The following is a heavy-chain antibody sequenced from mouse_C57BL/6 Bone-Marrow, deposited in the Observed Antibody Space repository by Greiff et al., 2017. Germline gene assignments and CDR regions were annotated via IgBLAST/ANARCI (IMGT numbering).Heavy chain of an antibody. V-gene: IGHV5-9*01. D-gene: IGHD1-1*01. CDR1: GFTFSSYT. CDR2: ISGGGGNT. Sequence: EVKVVESGGGLVKPGGSLKLSCAASGFTFSSYTMSWVRQTPEKRLQWVAAISGGGGNTYYPDSVKGRFHIYRDNDKNILCLQMISLRSEDTALYYCSIQVTTVLATKYFDVWGTGTTVTVSS. CDR3: SIQVTTVLATKYFDV. J-gene: IGHJ1*03.